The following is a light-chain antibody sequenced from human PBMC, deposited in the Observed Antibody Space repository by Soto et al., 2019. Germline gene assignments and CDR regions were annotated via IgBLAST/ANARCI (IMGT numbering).Light chain of an antibody. CDR1: SSDVVGYTY. J-gene: IGLJ1*01. V-gene: IGLV2-11*01. CDR2: DVS. Sequence: QSALTQPRSVSGSPGQSVTISCTGTSSDVVGYTYVSWYLLHPGKAPKLLIYDVSKRPSGVPDRFSGSRSGNTASLTISGXXXXXEADYYCCSYAGTYVFGTGTKVTVL. CDR3: CSYAGTYV.